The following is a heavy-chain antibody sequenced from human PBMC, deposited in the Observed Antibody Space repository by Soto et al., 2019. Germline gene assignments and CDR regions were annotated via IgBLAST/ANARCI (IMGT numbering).Heavy chain of an antibody. V-gene: IGHV3-23*01. CDR2: ITNSGDES. Sequence: EVQILESGGGLVQPGGSLRLSCEASGFTFSSYAMNWVRQAPGKGLEWVSAITNSGDESYYSDSVKGRFTISRDNSRNILYLQMNSLRAEDTAMYYCARSLFMVAPDNEPFDYWGQGTLVTVSS. D-gene: IGHD5-12*01. CDR1: GFTFSSYA. CDR3: ARSLFMVAPDNEPFDY. J-gene: IGHJ4*02.